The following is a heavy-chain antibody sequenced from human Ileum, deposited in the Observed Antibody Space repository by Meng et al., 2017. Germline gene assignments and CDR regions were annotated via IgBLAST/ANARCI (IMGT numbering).Heavy chain of an antibody. D-gene: IGHD7-27*01. CDR2: TYYRSRWYN. J-gene: IGHJ4*02. V-gene: IGHV6-1*01. CDR3: AGKDWGEGLDF. CDR1: GDSVSSDTGA. Sequence: HVQLQQSGPGLVKASQTLPLTCALSGDSVSSDTGAWNRIRQSPSRGLEWLGRTYYRSRWYNNYAVSVKSRITINPYTSKNQFSLQLNSVTPDDTAVYYCAGKDWGEGLDFWDQGTLVTVSS.